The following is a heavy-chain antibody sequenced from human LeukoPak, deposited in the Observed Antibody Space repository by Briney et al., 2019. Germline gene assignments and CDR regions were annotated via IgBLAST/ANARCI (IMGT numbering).Heavy chain of an antibody. CDR1: GYTFTGYY. CDR2: INPNSGGT. Sequence: GASVKVSCKASGYTFTGYYMHWVRQAPGQGLEWMGWINPNSGGTNYAQKFQGRVTMTRDTSISTAYMELSRLRSDDTAVYYCARDVIGSSWYSAFDIWSQGTMVTVSS. J-gene: IGHJ3*02. V-gene: IGHV1-2*02. CDR3: ARDVIGSSWYSAFDI. D-gene: IGHD6-13*01.